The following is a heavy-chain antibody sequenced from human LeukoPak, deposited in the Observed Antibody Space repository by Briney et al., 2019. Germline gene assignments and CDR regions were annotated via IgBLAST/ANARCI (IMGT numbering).Heavy chain of an antibody. D-gene: IGHD3-9*01. CDR3: ARDAGDILTGYYWFPFDY. CDR1: GYTFTSYG. V-gene: IGHV1-18*01. Sequence: ASVKVSCKASGYTFTSYGISWVRQAPGQGLEWMGWINAYNGNTNYAQKLQGRVTMTTDTSTSTAYMELRSLRSDDTAVYYCARDAGDILTGYYWFPFDYWGQGTLVTVSS. CDR2: INAYNGNT. J-gene: IGHJ4*02.